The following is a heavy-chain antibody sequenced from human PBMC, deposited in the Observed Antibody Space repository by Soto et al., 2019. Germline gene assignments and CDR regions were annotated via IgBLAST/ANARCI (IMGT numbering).Heavy chain of an antibody. CDR3: ARASGSRAFDN. CDR2: IYSGGNT. J-gene: IGHJ4*02. D-gene: IGHD1-26*01. Sequence: EVQVVESGGSLIQPGGSLRLSCAASGFTVSTDYVSWVRQAPGKGLEWVSVIYSGGNTYYADSVKGRFTISRDSSKNTVALQMNSLRAEDTAVYFRARASGSRAFDNWGRGTLVTVSS. V-gene: IGHV3-53*01. CDR1: GFTVSTDY.